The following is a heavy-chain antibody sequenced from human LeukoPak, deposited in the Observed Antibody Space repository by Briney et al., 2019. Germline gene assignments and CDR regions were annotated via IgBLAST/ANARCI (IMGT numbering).Heavy chain of an antibody. CDR1: GYTFTSYD. J-gene: IGHJ4*02. V-gene: IGHV1-8*03. D-gene: IGHD5-18*01. Sequence: ASVKVSCKASGYTFTSYDINWVRQAPGQGLEWMGWMNPNSGNTGYAQKFQGRVTITRNTSISTAYMELSSLRSEDTAVYYCARGPDTAMGFDYWGQGTLVTVSS. CDR2: MNPNSGNT. CDR3: ARGPDTAMGFDY.